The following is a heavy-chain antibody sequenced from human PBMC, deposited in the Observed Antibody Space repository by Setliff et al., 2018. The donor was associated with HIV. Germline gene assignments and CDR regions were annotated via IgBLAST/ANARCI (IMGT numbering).Heavy chain of an antibody. CDR2: INSDGSST. Sequence: PGGSLRLSCAASGFTFSNSWMNWVRQAPGKGLVWVSRINSDGSSTTYADSVKGRFTISRDNAKSTLYLQMNSLRAEDTAVYYCASSGSYGYWGQGTLVTVSS. CDR3: ASSGSYGY. D-gene: IGHD1-26*01. J-gene: IGHJ4*02. CDR1: GFTFSNSW. V-gene: IGHV3-74*01.